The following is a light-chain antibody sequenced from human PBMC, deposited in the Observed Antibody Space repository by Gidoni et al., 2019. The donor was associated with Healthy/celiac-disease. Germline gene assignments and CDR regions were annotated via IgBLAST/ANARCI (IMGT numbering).Light chain of an antibody. CDR1: CLISYY. CDR2: GKN. J-gene: IGLJ2*01. V-gene: IGLV3-19*01. CDR3: NSRDSSGNHLV. Sequence: SSEPTQDPAVSVAFGQTVRITCQVDCLISYYASWYQQKPGQAPVLVIYGKNNRPSGIPKRISRSSSGNTASLTSTGAQAEDEADYYCNSRDSSGNHLVFGGGTKL.